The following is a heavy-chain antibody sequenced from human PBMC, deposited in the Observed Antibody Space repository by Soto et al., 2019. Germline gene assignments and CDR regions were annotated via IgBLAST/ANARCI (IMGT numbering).Heavy chain of an antibody. CDR2: IIPMLGIA. D-gene: IGHD2-21*01. CDR3: TIGSWAGEVLVI. V-gene: IGHV1-69*02. CDR1: VGTFSTYS. Sequence: QVQLVQSGAEVKKPGSAVKVSCKDSVGTFSTYSMFWVRQAPGQGLEWMGRIIPMLGIANFAQKLQGRVTITADKCTDTAYIELCSLRSEDTALYYCTIGSWAGEVLVIWGQETMVTVSS. J-gene: IGHJ3*02.